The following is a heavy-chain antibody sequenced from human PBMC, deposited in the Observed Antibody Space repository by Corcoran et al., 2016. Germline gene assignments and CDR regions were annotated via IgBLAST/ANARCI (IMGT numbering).Heavy chain of an antibody. J-gene: IGHJ5*02. Sequence: QVQLQQWGTGLLKPSETLSLTCAVYGGSFSGYYWSWIRQPPGKGLEWIGEINHSGSTNYNPSLKSRVTISVDTSKNQFSLKLSSVTAADTAVYYCARGRGGSVSLRWFDPWGQGTLVTVSS. V-gene: IGHV4-34*01. CDR1: GGSFSGYY. CDR2: INHSGST. D-gene: IGHD3-10*01. CDR3: ARGRGGSVSLRWFDP.